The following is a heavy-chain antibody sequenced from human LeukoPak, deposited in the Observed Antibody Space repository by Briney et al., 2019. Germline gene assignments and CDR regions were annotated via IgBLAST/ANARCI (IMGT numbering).Heavy chain of an antibody. CDR2: IRYDGSNK. CDR1: GFTFSSYG. CDR3: AKDLITMIVVVSLDAFDI. Sequence: GGSLRLSCAASGFTFSSYGMHWVRQAPGKGLEWVAFIRYDGSNKYYADSVKGRFTISRDNSKNTLYLQMNSLRAEDTAVYYCAKDLITMIVVVSLDAFDIWGQGTMVTVSS. D-gene: IGHD3-22*01. V-gene: IGHV3-30*02. J-gene: IGHJ3*02.